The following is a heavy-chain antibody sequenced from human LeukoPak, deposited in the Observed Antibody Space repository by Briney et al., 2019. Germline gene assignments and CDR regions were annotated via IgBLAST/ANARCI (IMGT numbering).Heavy chain of an antibody. V-gene: IGHV3-30*02. CDR3: AKVITRGFCSSAFDL. Sequence: PGGSLRLSCVASGFTFSTYWLHWVRQAPGKGLEWVAIMRYDESNEYYVDSVKGRFTISRDNSKSTLYLQMNSLRVEDTAVYYCAKVITRGFCSSAFDLWGQGTRVTVSS. J-gene: IGHJ3*01. D-gene: IGHD2-8*02. CDR2: MRYDESNE. CDR1: GFTFSTYW.